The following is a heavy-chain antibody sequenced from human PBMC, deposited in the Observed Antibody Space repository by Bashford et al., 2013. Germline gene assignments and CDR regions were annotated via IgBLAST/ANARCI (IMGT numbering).Heavy chain of an antibody. Sequence: ASVKVSCKTSGYTFVNYGISWVRQAPGQGLEWVGWIGTYNENTNYAQRLQGRVTLTTDTSTATAYMELTSLRSDDTAVYYCARDYYDSGSYHPLDFWGQGTLVTVSS. CDR3: ARDYYDSGSYHPLDF. CDR1: GYTFVNYG. D-gene: IGHD3-10*01. V-gene: IGHV1-18*01. CDR2: IGTYNENT. J-gene: IGHJ4*02.